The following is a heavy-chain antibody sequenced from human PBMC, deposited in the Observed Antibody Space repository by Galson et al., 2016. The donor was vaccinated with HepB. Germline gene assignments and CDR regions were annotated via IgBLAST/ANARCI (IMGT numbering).Heavy chain of an antibody. J-gene: IGHJ4*02. CDR2: IRSRTYGGTP. CDR3: TRADGYSDFDY. Sequence: SLRLSCAASGFSFGDYAMSWVRQAPGKGLEWVGFIRSRTYGGTPQYAASVKGRFTISRDDSRSIAYLQMDSLKTEDTALYYCTRADGYSDFDYWGQGTLVTVSS. D-gene: IGHD5-18*01. V-gene: IGHV3-49*04. CDR1: GFSFGDYA.